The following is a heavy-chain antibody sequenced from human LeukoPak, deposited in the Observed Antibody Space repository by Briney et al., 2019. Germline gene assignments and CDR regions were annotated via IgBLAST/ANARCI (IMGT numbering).Heavy chain of an antibody. CDR1: GGSISSGNYY. Sequence: SETLSLTCTVSGGSISSGNYYWSWIRQPAGKGLEWIGRTYTSGSTNYNPSLKSRVTISLDTSKNQFSLKLSSVTAADTAVYYCARYYRGTTSFDYWGQGTLVTVSS. CDR3: ARYYRGTTSFDY. J-gene: IGHJ4*02. D-gene: IGHD1-1*01. CDR2: TYTSGST. V-gene: IGHV4-61*02.